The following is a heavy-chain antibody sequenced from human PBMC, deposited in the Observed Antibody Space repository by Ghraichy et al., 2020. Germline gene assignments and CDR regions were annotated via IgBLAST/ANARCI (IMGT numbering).Heavy chain of an antibody. CDR3: ARLEFMVTTGNWFDP. CDR2: IYYSGST. V-gene: IGHV4-59*01. CDR1: GGSISSYY. J-gene: IGHJ5*02. Sequence: TLSLTCTVSGGSISSYYWSWIRQPPGKGLEWIGYIYYSGSTNYNPSLKSRVTISVDTSKNQFSLKLTSVTAADTAVYYCARLEFMVTTGNWFDPWGQGPWSPSPQ. D-gene: IGHD4-17*01.